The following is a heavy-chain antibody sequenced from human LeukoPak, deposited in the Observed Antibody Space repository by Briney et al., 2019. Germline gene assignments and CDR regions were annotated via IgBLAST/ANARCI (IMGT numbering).Heavy chain of an antibody. J-gene: IGHJ4*02. CDR2: INWDGDIT. CDR1: GFTFDDYT. V-gene: IGHV3-43*01. D-gene: IGHD3-9*01. Sequence: GGSLRLSCAASGFTFDDYTMHWVRQPPGKGLEWVSLINWDGDITEYADSVKGRFTISRDNSKNSLFLQMNSLRTEDTALYYCAKGNILTGPPDSWGQGTLVTVSS. CDR3: AKGNILTGPPDS.